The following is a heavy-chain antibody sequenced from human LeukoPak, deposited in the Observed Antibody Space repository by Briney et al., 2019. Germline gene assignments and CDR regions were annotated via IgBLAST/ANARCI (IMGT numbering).Heavy chain of an antibody. Sequence: PGRSLKLSCASSGFTFSSFGMHWVRQAPGKGLEWMALISHDGLNKYYADSMKGRFTISRDNSKNTLYLQMNSLRAEDTAVYYCAKAIGQVVAAMGVDYWGQGTLVTVSS. CDR3: AKAIGQVVAAMGVDY. D-gene: IGHD2-15*01. CDR1: GFTFSSFG. J-gene: IGHJ4*02. CDR2: ISHDGLNK. V-gene: IGHV3-30*18.